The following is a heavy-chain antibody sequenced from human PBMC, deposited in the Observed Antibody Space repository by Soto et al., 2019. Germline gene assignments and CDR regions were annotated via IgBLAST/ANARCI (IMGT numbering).Heavy chain of an antibody. Sequence: QLQLQESGPGLVKPSETLSLTCTVSGGSISSSSYYWGWIRQPPGKWLEWIGSIYYSGSTYYNPAPKSRVTISVDTSKNQFSLKLSSVTAADTAVYYCARPSAYCSGGSGYSPCWFDPWGQGTLVTVSS. D-gene: IGHD2-15*01. CDR3: ARPSAYCSGGSGYSPCWFDP. V-gene: IGHV4-39*01. CDR1: GGSISSSSYY. J-gene: IGHJ5*02. CDR2: IYYSGST.